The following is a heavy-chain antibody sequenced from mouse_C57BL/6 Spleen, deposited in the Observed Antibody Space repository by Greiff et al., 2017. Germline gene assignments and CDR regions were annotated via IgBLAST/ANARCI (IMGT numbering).Heavy chain of an antibody. CDR3: ARKRMYYEDGYEDY. D-gene: IGHD1-2*01. CDR1: GYSIPSGYY. V-gene: IGHV3-6*01. J-gene: IGHJ2*01. Sequence: VQLKESGPGLVKPSQSLSLTCSVTGYSIPSGYYWNWIRQFPGNHLAWMGYISYDGSNNYNPSLHNPISITRDTSKNQFFLKLKSGTTEDTATDYSARKRMYYEDGYEDYWGQGTTLTVSS. CDR2: ISYDGSN.